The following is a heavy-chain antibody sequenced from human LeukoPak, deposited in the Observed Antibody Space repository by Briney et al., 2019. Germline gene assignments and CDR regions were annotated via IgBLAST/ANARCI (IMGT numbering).Heavy chain of an antibody. CDR2: ISGSGGST. V-gene: IGHV3-23*01. CDR3: AREYCSSTSCQGYYYYGMDV. D-gene: IGHD2-2*01. J-gene: IGHJ6*02. Sequence: GGSLRLSCAASGFTFSSYAMSWVRQAPGKGLEWVSAISGSGGSTYYADSVKGRFTISRDNSKNTLYLQMNSLRAEDTAVYYCAREYCSSTSCQGYYYYGMDVWGQGTTVTVSS. CDR1: GFTFSSYA.